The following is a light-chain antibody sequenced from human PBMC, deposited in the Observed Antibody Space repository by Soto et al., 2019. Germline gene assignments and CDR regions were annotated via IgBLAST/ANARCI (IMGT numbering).Light chain of an antibody. CDR1: QNIGNW. Sequence: EIQMTQSPSTLSPSVGDRVTITGRASQNIGNWLAWYQQKPGKAPKILIYGASTLETGVPSRFSGSGSGTEFTLTITSLQPDDFATYYCQQYNTSPGTFGQGTQLEIK. V-gene: IGKV1-5*01. CDR2: GAS. J-gene: IGKJ5*01. CDR3: QQYNTSPGT.